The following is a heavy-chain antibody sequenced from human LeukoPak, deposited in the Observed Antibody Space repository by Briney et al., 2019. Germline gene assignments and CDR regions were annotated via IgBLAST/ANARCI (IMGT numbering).Heavy chain of an antibody. Sequence: PSETVSPTCAVYGGSFSGYYWSWIRQPPGKGLEGIGEINHSGSTNYNPSLESRVTISVETSKNQFFLKMSPVTAADTAVYCCERDGHNQWELRGYFDYWGQEPRDSVSS. V-gene: IGHV4-34*01. CDR1: GGSFSGYY. D-gene: IGHD1-26*01. CDR2: INHSGST. CDR3: ERDGHNQWELRGYFDY. J-gene: IGHJ4*02.